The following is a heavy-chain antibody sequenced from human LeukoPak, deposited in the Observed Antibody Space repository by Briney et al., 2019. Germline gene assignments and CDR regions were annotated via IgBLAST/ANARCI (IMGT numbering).Heavy chain of an antibody. CDR2: IKPDGSEG. CDR1: GFTFSSYA. Sequence: GGSLRLSCAASGFTFSSYAMHWVRQAPGKGLEWVAIIKPDGSEGSYVDSVIGRFTISRDNAKNSLFLQMISLRAEDTAVYYCARDRAYKTFDYWGQGALVTVSS. J-gene: IGHJ4*02. D-gene: IGHD3-16*01. CDR3: ARDRAYKTFDY. V-gene: IGHV3-7*04.